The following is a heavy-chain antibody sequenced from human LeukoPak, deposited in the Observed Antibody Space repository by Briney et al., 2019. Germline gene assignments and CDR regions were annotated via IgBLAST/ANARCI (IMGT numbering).Heavy chain of an antibody. Sequence: ASVKVSCKASGYTFAIFDIYWVRQAAGQGLEWMGWMNPNSGNTGYAEKFQGRVAMTRSTSISTAYMELSSLTSEDTAVYYCARGGIAEAGLDYRGRGTLVTVSS. D-gene: IGHD6-13*01. CDR2: MNPNSGNT. CDR1: GYTFAIFD. V-gene: IGHV1-8*02. J-gene: IGHJ4*02. CDR3: ARGGIAEAGLDY.